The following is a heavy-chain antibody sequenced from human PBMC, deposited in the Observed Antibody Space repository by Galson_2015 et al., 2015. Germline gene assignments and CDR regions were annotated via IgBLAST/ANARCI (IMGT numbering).Heavy chain of an antibody. CDR2: IHNSGST. Sequence: TLSLTCIVSGGSISSSGNYWGWVRQPPGKGLEWIGTIHNSGSTYYNPSLKSRVTISVDTSKNQFSLKLSSVTAADTAVYYCAAQTSFGAVNPGNLFDPWGQGTLVTVSS. CDR1: GGSISSSGNY. J-gene: IGHJ5*02. D-gene: IGHD3-3*01. CDR3: AAQTSFGAVNPGNLFDP. V-gene: IGHV4-39*01.